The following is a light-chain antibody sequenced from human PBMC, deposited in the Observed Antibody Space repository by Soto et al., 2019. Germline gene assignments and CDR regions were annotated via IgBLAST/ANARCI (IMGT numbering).Light chain of an antibody. J-gene: IGLJ2*01. CDR1: TSNIGYNF. CDR2: END. V-gene: IGLV1-51*02. Sequence: QSVLTQPTSVSAAPGQRVPISCSGSTSNIGYNFVSWYQQFPGAAPKLLIFENDKRVSGTPDRFSGSNSGTSGTLAITGLQTWDEADYYCATWESSLSSAVFGGGTKLTVL. CDR3: ATWESSLSSAV.